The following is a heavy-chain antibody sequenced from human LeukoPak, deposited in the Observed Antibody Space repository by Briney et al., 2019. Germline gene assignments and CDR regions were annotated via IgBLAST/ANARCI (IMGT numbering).Heavy chain of an antibody. Sequence: TSETLSLTCNVSGDSITSRGFYWSWLRHLPGRGLEWIGYIYYSGSTYYNPSLKSRVTISVDTSKDQFSLKLSSVTAADTAVYYCARVATTVTTVYYFDYWGQGTLVTVSS. CDR2: IYYSGST. V-gene: IGHV4-31*03. D-gene: IGHD4-17*01. CDR1: GDSITSRGFY. J-gene: IGHJ4*02. CDR3: ARVATTVTTVYYFDY.